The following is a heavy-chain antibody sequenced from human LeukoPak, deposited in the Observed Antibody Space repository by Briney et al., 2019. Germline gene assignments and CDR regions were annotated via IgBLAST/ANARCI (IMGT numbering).Heavy chain of an antibody. V-gene: IGHV3-23*01. Sequence: GGSLRLSCAASGFSFSDYAMSWVRQAPGKGLEWVSSISCSVSTTYYADSVKGRFTISRGNSKSALYLQMNSLKVEDTAVYYCAKDSRGYWFDPWGQGTLVTVSS. CDR2: ISCSVSTT. CDR1: GFSFSDYA. D-gene: IGHD6-13*01. CDR3: AKDSRGYWFDP. J-gene: IGHJ5*02.